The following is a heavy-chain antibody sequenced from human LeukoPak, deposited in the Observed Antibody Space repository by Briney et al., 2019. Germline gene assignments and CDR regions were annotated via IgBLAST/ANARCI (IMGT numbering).Heavy chain of an antibody. Sequence: SETLSLTCAVYGGSFSGYYWSWIRQPPGKGLEWIGRIYTSGSTNYNPSLKSRVTISVDTSKNQFSLKLSSVTAADTAVYYCARGLGYCSGGSCVFVNNWFDPWGQGTLVTVSS. D-gene: IGHD2-15*01. CDR2: IYTSGST. CDR1: GGSFSGYY. J-gene: IGHJ5*02. V-gene: IGHV4-59*10. CDR3: ARGLGYCSGGSCVFVNNWFDP.